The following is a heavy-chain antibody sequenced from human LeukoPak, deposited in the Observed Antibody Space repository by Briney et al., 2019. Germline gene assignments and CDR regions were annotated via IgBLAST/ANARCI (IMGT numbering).Heavy chain of an antibody. CDR3: GKMTHYYYYYGMDV. Sequence: NPSETLSLTCSVYGGSFSGYYWSWSRQPPGKGLEWIGEINHSGSTNYNPSLKSRVTISVDTSKNQFSLKPSSVTAADTAVYYCGKMTHYYYYYGMDVWGQGTTVTVSS. CDR1: GGSFSGYY. V-gene: IGHV4-34*01. CDR2: INHSGST. J-gene: IGHJ6*02.